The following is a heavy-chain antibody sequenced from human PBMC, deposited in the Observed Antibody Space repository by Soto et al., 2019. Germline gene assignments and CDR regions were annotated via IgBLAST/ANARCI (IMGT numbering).Heavy chain of an antibody. CDR3: ARLERASLGLRNYYYGMDV. CDR2: ISSSGSTI. CDR1: GFTFSDYY. D-gene: IGHD7-27*01. J-gene: IGHJ6*02. Sequence: GGSLRLSCEASGFTFSDYYMSWIRQAPGKGLEWVSYISSSGSTIYYADSVKGRFTISRDNAKNSLYLQMNSLRAEDTAVYYCARLERASLGLRNYYYGMDVWGQGTPVIVSS. V-gene: IGHV3-11*01.